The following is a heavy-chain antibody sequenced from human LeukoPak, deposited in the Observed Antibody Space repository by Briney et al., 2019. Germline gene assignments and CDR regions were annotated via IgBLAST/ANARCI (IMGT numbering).Heavy chain of an antibody. CDR3: ARRRRDGYNFYFDF. Sequence: SETLSLTCTVSGGSIISSSYYRGWIRQPPGKGLEWIASIYYRGNTYYNPSLKSRVTISADTSKNQLSLKLNSVTAADTAVYYCARRRRDGYNFYFDFWGQGSLVAVSS. D-gene: IGHD5-24*01. CDR2: IYYRGNT. J-gene: IGHJ4*02. V-gene: IGHV4-39*07. CDR1: GGSIISSSYY.